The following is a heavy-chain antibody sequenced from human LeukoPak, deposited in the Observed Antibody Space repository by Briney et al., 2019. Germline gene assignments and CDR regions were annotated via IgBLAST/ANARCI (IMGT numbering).Heavy chain of an antibody. J-gene: IGHJ3*02. CDR3: ASLRKVGATPRSAFDS. Sequence: GPSVKVSCKASGYTFTSYDINWVRQATGQGLEWMGWMNPNSGNTGYAQKFQGRVTMTRNTSINTAYMELSSLRSEDTAVYYCASLRKVGATPRSAFDSWGQGTMVAVSS. CDR2: MNPNSGNT. V-gene: IGHV1-8*01. D-gene: IGHD1-26*01. CDR1: GYTFTSYD.